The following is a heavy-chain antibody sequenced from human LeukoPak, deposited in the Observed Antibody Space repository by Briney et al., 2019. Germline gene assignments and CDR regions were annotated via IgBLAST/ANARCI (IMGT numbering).Heavy chain of an antibody. D-gene: IGHD1-26*01. CDR3: AYRRKWNFFVY. Sequence: SGPTLVNPTQTLTLTCTFSEFSLTTSGVGVGWIRQPPGKALEWLAVIYWDDDKRYSPSLKSRLTITKDISKNQVVLMITNVDPLDTATYFRAYRRKWNFFVYWGQGALVTVSS. CDR2: IYWDDDK. V-gene: IGHV2-5*02. J-gene: IGHJ4*02. CDR1: EFSLTTSGVG.